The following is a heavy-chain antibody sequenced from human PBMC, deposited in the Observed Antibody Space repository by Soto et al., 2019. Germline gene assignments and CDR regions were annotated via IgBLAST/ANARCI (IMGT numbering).Heavy chain of an antibody. CDR3: ARGQGSGWYEDLDY. J-gene: IGHJ4*02. D-gene: IGHD6-19*01. CDR2: INPNSGGT. V-gene: IGHV1-2*02. CDR1: RYTFIAYH. Sequence: QVQLVQSGAEVKKPGASVKVSCKASRYTFIAYHMHCVRQAPGQGLEWMGWINPNSGGTNYAQRFQGRVTLTRDTSISTAYMELSGLKSDDTAVYYCARGQGSGWYEDLDYWGQGTLVTVSS.